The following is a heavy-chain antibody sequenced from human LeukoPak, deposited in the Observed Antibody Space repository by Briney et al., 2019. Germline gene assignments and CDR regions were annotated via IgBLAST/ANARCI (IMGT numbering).Heavy chain of an antibody. V-gene: IGHV3-23*01. D-gene: IGHD6-13*01. CDR1: GFTFSNYA. J-gene: IGHJ4*02. Sequence: GGSQGLSCAASGFTFSNYAMNWVRQPPGKGLDWVSAISGSGGSTYYADSVKGRFTISRDNSKNTLYLQMNSLRAEDTAIYYCAKGREVIAAAGRYFFDYWGQGALVAVSS. CDR2: ISGSGGST. CDR3: AKGREVIAAAGRYFFDY.